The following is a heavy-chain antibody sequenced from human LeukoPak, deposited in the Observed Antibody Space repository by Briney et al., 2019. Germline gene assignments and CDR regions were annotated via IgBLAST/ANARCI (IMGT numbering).Heavy chain of an antibody. CDR2: ISRSGSTI. CDR1: GFTFSSYE. D-gene: IGHD6-13*01. Sequence: PGGSLRLSCAASGFTFSSYEMNWVRQAPGKGLEWVSYISRSGSTIYYADSVKGRLTISRDNAKNSLYLQMNSLRAEDTAVYYCARDIRKQQLVLGAAFDIWGQGTMVTVSS. J-gene: IGHJ3*02. V-gene: IGHV3-48*03. CDR3: ARDIRKQQLVLGAAFDI.